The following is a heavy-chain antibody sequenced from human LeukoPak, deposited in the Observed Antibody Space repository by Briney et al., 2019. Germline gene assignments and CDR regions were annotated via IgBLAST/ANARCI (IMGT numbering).Heavy chain of an antibody. CDR3: ARDSGASQWEPRALDFDY. J-gene: IGHJ4*02. CDR1: GYTFTSYG. CDR2: ISAYNGNT. D-gene: IGHD1-26*01. V-gene: IGHV1-18*01. Sequence: ASVRVSCKASGYTFTSYGISWVRQAPGQGLEWVGWISAYNGNTNYAQKLQGRVTMTTDTSTSTAYMELRSLRSDDTAVYYCARDSGASQWEPRALDFDYWGQGTLVTVSS.